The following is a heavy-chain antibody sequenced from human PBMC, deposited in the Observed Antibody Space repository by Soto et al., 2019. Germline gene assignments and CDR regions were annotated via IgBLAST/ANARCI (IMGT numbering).Heavy chain of an antibody. V-gene: IGHV1-3*01. CDR3: ARDMGFGLSDY. J-gene: IGHJ4*01. Sequence: QVQLVQSGAEVKKPGASVKVSCKASGYTFTNYAIDWVRQAPGQRLEWMGWINAGNGNTKYSQKFLGRVTITRDTSASTAYMELSSLRSEDTAVYYCARDMGFGLSDYWGHGMLVTVSS. CDR1: GYTFTNYA. D-gene: IGHD3-10*01. CDR2: INAGNGNT.